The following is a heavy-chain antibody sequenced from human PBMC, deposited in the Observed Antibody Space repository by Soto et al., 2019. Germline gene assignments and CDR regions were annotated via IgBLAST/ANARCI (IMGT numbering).Heavy chain of an antibody. V-gene: IGHV3-48*03. J-gene: IGHJ4*02. Sequence: EVQLVESWGTLVQPGGSLRLSCAASGFTFSNYEMSWVRQAPGKGLEWVSYISTTSSHIYYADSVKGRFTISRDNAKNSLYLQMNSLRAEDTAVYHCARENYDVSGYFLDFWGQGTLVTVSS. CDR2: ISTTSSHI. CDR3: ARENYDVSGYFLDF. CDR1: GFTFSNYE. D-gene: IGHD3-22*01.